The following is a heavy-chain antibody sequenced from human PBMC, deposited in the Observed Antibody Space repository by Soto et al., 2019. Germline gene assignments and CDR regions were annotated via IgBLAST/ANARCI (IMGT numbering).Heavy chain of an antibody. CDR2: INSDGSST. Sequence: GGSLRLSCAASGFTFSSYWMHWVRQAPGKGLVWVSRINSDGSSTSYADSVKGRFTISRDNAKNSLYLQMNSLRAEDTAVYYCARAIAGNYEDYYYYMDVWGKGTTVTVSS. J-gene: IGHJ6*03. D-gene: IGHD1-7*01. V-gene: IGHV3-74*01. CDR1: GFTFSSYW. CDR3: ARAIAGNYEDYYYYMDV.